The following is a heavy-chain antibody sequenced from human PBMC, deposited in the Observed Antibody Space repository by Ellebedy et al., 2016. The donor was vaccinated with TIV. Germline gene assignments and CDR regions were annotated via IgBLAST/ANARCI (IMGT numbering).Heavy chain of an antibody. CDR2: INRSGST. CDR1: GGSVSGYY. CDR3: ARGRRFSASFHPMMSTFEV. V-gene: IGHV4-34*01. Sequence: SETLSLTXGVYGGSVSGYYWSWIRQAPGKGLEWIGEINRSGSTNYNLSLKSRLTMSIDTSKRQISLNLNSATAADTAVYYCARGRRFSASFHPMMSTFEVWGQGTTVIVSS. J-gene: IGHJ3*01. D-gene: IGHD3-10*01.